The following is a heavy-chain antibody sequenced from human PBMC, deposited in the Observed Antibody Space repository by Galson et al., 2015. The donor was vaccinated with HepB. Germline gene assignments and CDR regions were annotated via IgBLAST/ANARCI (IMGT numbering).Heavy chain of an antibody. CDR3: AKIDSYGTNGDYYYYGMDV. V-gene: IGHV1-69*13. CDR1: GGTFSSYA. D-gene: IGHD5-18*01. Sequence: SVKVSCKASGGTFSSYAISWVRQAPGQGLEWVGGIIPIFGTANYAQKFQGRVTITADESTSTAYMELSSLRSEDTAVYYCAKIDSYGTNGDYYYYGMDVWGQGTTVTVSS. CDR2: IIPIFGTA. J-gene: IGHJ6*02.